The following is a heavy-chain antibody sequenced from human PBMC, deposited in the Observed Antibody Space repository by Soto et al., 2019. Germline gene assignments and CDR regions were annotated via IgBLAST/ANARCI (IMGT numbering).Heavy chain of an antibody. V-gene: IGHV1-69*13. CDR2: IIPIFGTV. J-gene: IGHJ2*01. Sequence: SVKVSCKASGGTFSNYPISWVRQAPGQGLEWMGGIIPIFGTVNYAQKFQGRVTITADESTSTAYMELSSLRSEDTAVHYCARGNHRWLQLWYFDLWGRGTLVTVPQ. CDR3: ARGNHRWLQLWYFDL. D-gene: IGHD5-12*01. CDR1: GGTFSNYP.